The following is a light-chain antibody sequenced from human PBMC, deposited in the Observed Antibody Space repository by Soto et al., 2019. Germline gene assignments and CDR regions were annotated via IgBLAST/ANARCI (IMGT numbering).Light chain of an antibody. V-gene: IGKV1-12*01. Sequence: DIRMSQSPSSVSASIGDRVTITFRASQGISNWLAWYQQKPGKAPKLLIYAASSLQSGVPSRFSGSGSGTDFTLTISSLQPEDFATYYCQQSYSTTQVTFGQGTRLEIK. CDR3: QQSYSTTQVT. CDR2: AAS. CDR1: QGISNW. J-gene: IGKJ5*01.